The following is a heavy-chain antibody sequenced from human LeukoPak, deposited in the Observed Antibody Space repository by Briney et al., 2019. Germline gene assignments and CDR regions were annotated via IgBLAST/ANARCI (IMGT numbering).Heavy chain of an antibody. Sequence: SETLSLTCTLAAGSISSYYSSWIRHPPGKGLEWIGYIYYTGSTNYNPSLKSRVTISVDTSKNQFSLKLSSVTAADAAVYYCARGKASGYSYGYYYYYYMDVWGKGTTVTVSS. CDR3: ARGKASGYSYGYYYYYYMDV. J-gene: IGHJ6*03. CDR1: AGSISSYY. D-gene: IGHD5-18*01. CDR2: IYYTGST. V-gene: IGHV4-59*01.